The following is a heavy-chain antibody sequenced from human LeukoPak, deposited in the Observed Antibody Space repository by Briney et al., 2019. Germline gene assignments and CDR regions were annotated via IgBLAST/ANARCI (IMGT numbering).Heavy chain of an antibody. Sequence: GESLRLSCAASGFTFSTYGMHWVRQAPGKGLEWVAVISYDGNYKYYADSVKGRFTIFSDNSKNTLYLQMNSLRAEDTAVYSCAKDKFLVGASSFDYWGQGTLVTVSS. CDR1: GFTFSTYG. CDR2: ISYDGNYK. D-gene: IGHD1-26*01. V-gene: IGHV3-30*18. J-gene: IGHJ4*02. CDR3: AKDKFLVGASSFDY.